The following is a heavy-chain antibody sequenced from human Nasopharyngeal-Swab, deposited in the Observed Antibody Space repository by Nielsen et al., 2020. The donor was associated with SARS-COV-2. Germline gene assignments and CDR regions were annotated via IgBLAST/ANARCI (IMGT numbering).Heavy chain of an antibody. D-gene: IGHD1-26*01. CDR2: IYSNDTGT. V-gene: IGHV3-23*03. CDR1: GFTFINYA. Sequence: GESLKISYAASGFTFINYAMAWVRQAPGKGLEWVSIIYSNDTGTYYADSLKGRFTISRDDSENTLFLQMNSLRTEDTAVYYCVKVCYESYLYYFDYWGQGSLVTVSS. CDR3: VKVCYESYLYYFDY. J-gene: IGHJ4*02.